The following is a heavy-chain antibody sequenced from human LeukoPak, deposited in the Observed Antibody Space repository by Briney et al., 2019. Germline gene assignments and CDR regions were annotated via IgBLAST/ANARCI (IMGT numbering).Heavy chain of an antibody. CDR3: AGVYDSSGYFLDY. V-gene: IGHV1-46*01. J-gene: IGHJ4*02. CDR2: INPSGGTT. Sequence: ASVKVSCKASGYTFTSYYMHWVRQAPGQGLEWMGIINPSGGTTSYAQKFQGRLTMTRDMSTSTVYMELSSLRSEDTAMYYCAGVYDSSGYFLDYWGQGTLVTVSS. CDR1: GYTFTSYY. D-gene: IGHD3-22*01.